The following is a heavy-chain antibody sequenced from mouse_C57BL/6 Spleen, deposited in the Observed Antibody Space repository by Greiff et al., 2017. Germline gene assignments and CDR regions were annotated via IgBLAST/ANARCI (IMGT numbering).Heavy chain of an antibody. CDR2: IYPGSGST. V-gene: IGHV1-55*01. CDR3: ARAYDCDDAMDY. CDR1: GYTFTSYW. D-gene: IGHD2-4*01. J-gene: IGHJ4*01. Sequence: QVQLQQPGAELVKPGASVKMSCKASGYTFTSYWITWVKQRPGQGLEWIGDIYPGSGSTNYNEKFKSKATLTVDTSSSTAYMQLSSLTSEDSAVYYCARAYDCDDAMDYWGQGTSVTVSS.